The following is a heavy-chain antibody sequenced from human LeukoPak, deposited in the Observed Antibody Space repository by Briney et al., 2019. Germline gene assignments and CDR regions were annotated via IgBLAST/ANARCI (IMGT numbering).Heavy chain of an antibody. CDR1: GGSISSYY. Sequence: SETLSLTCTVSGGSISSYYWSWIRQPAGKGLEWIGRIYTSGSTNYNPSLKSRVTMSVDTSKNQFSLKLSSVTAAGTAVYYCAGGSIPLGGPQLGHNWFDPWGQGTLVTVSS. D-gene: IGHD6-6*01. CDR2: IYTSGST. J-gene: IGHJ5*02. CDR3: AGGSIPLGGPQLGHNWFDP. V-gene: IGHV4-4*07.